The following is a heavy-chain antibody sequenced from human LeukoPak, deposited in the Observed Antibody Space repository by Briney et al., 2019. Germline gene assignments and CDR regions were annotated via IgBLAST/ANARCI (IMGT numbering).Heavy chain of an antibody. D-gene: IGHD1-26*01. V-gene: IGHV4-59*01. Sequence: SETLSLTCTVSGGSIGSYYWNWIRQPPGKGLEWIGYIHYSGSTNHNASLKSRVTISVDTSKNQFSLKLSSVTAADTAVYYCARHQSLSGSYSYYYGMDVWGQGTTVTVSS. CDR2: IHYSGST. J-gene: IGHJ6*02. CDR1: GGSIGSYY. CDR3: ARHQSLSGSYSYYYGMDV.